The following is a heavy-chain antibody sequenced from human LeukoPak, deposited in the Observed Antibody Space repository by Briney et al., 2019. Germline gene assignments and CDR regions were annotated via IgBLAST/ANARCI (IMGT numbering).Heavy chain of an antibody. J-gene: IGHJ3*02. CDR3: ARESENSGFGAFDI. D-gene: IGHD3-22*01. CDR2: MNQDGSEK. CDR1: GFTFSSYW. Sequence: GGSLRLSCEASGFTFSSYWMSWVRQAPGKGVEWVANMNQDGSEKYYVDSVKGRFTISRDNAKNSLCLQMNSLRAEDTAVYYCARESENSGFGAFDIWGQGTMVTVSS. V-gene: IGHV3-7*04.